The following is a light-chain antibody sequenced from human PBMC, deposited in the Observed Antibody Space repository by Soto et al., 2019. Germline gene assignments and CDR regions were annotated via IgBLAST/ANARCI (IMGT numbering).Light chain of an antibody. J-gene: IGLJ2*01. CDR1: SSNIGAGYD. V-gene: IGLV1-40*01. CDR2: ANS. Sequence: QSVLTQPPSVSGAPGQRVTISCTGSSSNIGAGYDVHWYQQLPGTAPKVLIFANSIRPSGVPDRFSGSKSGTSASLAITGLQPDDEADYYCQSYDDSLSGMVFGGGTKLTVL. CDR3: QSYDDSLSGMV.